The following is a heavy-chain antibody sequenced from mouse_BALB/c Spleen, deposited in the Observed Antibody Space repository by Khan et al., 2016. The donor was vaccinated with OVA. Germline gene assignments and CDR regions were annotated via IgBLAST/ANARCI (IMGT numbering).Heavy chain of an antibody. CDR1: GFSLTNYG. Sequence: QVQLQQSGPGLVAPSQSLSITCTISGFSLTNYGVHWVRQPPGKGLEWLVLMWSDGSTTYNSALKSRLTISKDNSKSQVFLKMNSLQTDDTAMYFCARQPYYHYNVMDYWGQGTLVTVSS. J-gene: IGHJ4*01. CDR2: MWSDGST. V-gene: IGHV2-6-1*01. D-gene: IGHD2-10*01. CDR3: ARQPYYHYNVMDY.